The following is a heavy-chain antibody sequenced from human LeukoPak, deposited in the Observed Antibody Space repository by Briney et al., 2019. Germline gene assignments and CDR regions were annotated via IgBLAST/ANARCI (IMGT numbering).Heavy chain of an antibody. CDR2: ISYGGAT. V-gene: IGHV4-59*08. Sequence: SETLSLTCTVSGGSISSYYWSWIRQPPGKGLEWIGYISYGGATSYNPSLKRRVTISVDSPKNRFSLRLSSLTAADTALYYCARHGGTLDYFDYWGPGSLVTVSS. D-gene: IGHD1-26*01. CDR3: ARHGGTLDYFDY. J-gene: IGHJ4*02. CDR1: GGSISSYY.